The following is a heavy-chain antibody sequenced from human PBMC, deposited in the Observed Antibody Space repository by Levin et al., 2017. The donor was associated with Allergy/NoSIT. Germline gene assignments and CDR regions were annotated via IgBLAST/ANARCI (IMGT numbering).Heavy chain of an antibody. J-gene: IGHJ4*02. CDR2: IDPTRGST. Sequence: ASVKVSCSVSGYTFSDYYIHWIRQPPAQGLEWIAWIDPTRGSTQFAEKFHARLVLTRDSSISTAYMELGRLRSDDTALYYGARGGATSNDYWGQGTLVTVSS. V-gene: IGHV1-2*02. D-gene: IGHD2-2*01. CDR1: GYTFSDYY. CDR3: ARGGATSNDY.